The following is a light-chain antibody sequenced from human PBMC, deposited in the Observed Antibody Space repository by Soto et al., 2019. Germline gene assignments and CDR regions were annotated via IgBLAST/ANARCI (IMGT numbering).Light chain of an antibody. CDR2: GAS. CDR1: QSVSKY. J-gene: IGKJ1*01. V-gene: IGKV3-20*01. Sequence: EIVLTQSPGTLSLSPGERATLSCRASQSVSKYLAWYQQKPGQAPMVLIYGASSRATGIPDRFSGSGSGTDFTLTISRLEPEDFAVYYCQHYAGSPWTFGQGTKVEIK. CDR3: QHYAGSPWT.